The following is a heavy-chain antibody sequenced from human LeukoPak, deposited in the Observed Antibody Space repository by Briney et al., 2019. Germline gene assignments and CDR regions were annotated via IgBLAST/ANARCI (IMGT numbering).Heavy chain of an antibody. J-gene: IGHJ6*03. CDR2: IYYSGST. V-gene: IGHV4-39*07. Sequence: PSETLSLTCTVSGGSISSSSYYWGWIRQPPGTGLEWIGSIYYSGSTYYNPSLKSRVTISVDTSKNQFSLKLSSVTAADTAVYYCARDRYSTGNYYYYYYYMDVWGKGTTVTVSS. CDR3: ARDRYSTGNYYYYYYYMDV. D-gene: IGHD6-19*01. CDR1: GGSISSSSYY.